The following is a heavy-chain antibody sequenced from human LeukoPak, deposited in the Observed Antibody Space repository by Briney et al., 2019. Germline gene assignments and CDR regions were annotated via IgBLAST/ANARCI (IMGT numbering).Heavy chain of an antibody. D-gene: IGHD4-17*01. J-gene: IGHJ5*02. CDR2: ISSSSSTI. Sequence: GGSLRLSCAASGFTFSSYWMHWVRQAPGKGLEWVSYISSSSSTIYYADSVKGRFTISRDNAKNSLYLQMNSLRAEDTAVYYCARDRGYGDPNWFDPWGQGTLVTVSS. V-gene: IGHV3-48*04. CDR1: GFTFSSYW. CDR3: ARDRGYGDPNWFDP.